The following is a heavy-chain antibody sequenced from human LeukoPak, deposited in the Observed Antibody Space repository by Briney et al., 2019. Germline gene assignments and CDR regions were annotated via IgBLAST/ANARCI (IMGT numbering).Heavy chain of an antibody. J-gene: IGHJ4*02. CDR3: ARDGGSSGYDLDY. CDR2: IWYDGSNK. CDR1: GFTFSSYG. D-gene: IGHD5-12*01. Sequence: SGGSLRLSCAASGFTFSSYGMHWVRQAPGKGLEWVAVIWYDGSNKYYADSVKGRFTISRDNSKNTLYLQMNSLRAEDTAVYYCARDGGSSGYDLDYWGQGTLVTVSS. V-gene: IGHV3-33*08.